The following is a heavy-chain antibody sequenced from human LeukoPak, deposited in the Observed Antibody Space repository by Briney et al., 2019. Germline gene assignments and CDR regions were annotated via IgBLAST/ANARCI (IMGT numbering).Heavy chain of an antibody. V-gene: IGHV4-39*07. Sequence: SETLSLTCTVSGASMRSSNFYWGWLRQSPGKGLEWIGNINYSGLTYFNPSVKSQVTLSVDVSKNRFSLNLTSVTPADTALYFCARTHFDSLGWFDPWGQGIQVIVSS. D-gene: IGHD3-9*01. CDR3: ARTHFDSLGWFDP. J-gene: IGHJ5*02. CDR2: INYSGLT. CDR1: GASMRSSNFY.